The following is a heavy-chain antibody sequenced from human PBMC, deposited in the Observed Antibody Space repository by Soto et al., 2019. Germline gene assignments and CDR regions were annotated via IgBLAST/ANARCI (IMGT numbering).Heavy chain of an antibody. V-gene: IGHV4-59*01. J-gene: IGHJ3*02. CDR1: SGSMSGYY. Sequence: SETLSLTCTVSSGSMSGYYWNWIRQPPGKGLEWIGYIYYSGSTNYNPSLKSRVTISVDTSKNQFSLKLSSVTAADTAVYYCARAGDYDFWSWYSNDAFDIWGQGTMVTVSS. D-gene: IGHD3-3*01. CDR2: IYYSGST. CDR3: ARAGDYDFWSWYSNDAFDI.